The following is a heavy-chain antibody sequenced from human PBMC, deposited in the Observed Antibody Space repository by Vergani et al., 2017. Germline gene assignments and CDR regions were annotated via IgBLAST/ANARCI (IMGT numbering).Heavy chain of an antibody. CDR2: ISWDGGST. V-gene: IGHV3-43*01. D-gene: IGHD1-1*01. CDR3: TTRNWNDDAFDI. J-gene: IGHJ3*02. Sequence: EVQLVESGGVVVQPGGSLRLSCAASGFTFDDYTMHWVRQAPGKGVEWVSLISWDGGSTYYADSVKGRFTISRDNSKNSLYLQMNSLRTEDTALYYCTTRNWNDDAFDIWGQGTMVTVSS. CDR1: GFTFDDYT.